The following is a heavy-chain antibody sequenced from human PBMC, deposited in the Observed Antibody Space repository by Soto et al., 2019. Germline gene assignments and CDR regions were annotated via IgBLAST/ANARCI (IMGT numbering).Heavy chain of an antibody. J-gene: IGHJ4*01. Sequence: SCVIQIPGKGLEWVSSISSSSSTVYYADSVKGRFTISRDNAKNSLYLQMNRLRDEDTAVYYCSSDTPVGRAYLAYWVHRTLVTVSS. CDR3: SSDTPVGRAYLAY. V-gene: IGHV3-48*02. D-gene: IGHD2-2*01. CDR2: ISSSSSTV.